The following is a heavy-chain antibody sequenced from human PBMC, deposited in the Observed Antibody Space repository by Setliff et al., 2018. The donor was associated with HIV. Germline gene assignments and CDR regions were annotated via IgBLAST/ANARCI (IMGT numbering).Heavy chain of an antibody. J-gene: IGHJ4*02. CDR2: IYTSGNT. CDR1: DDPISSYY. Sequence: SETLSLTCYVTDDPISSYYWSWVRQPAGKGLEWIGRIYTSGNTNYNPSLKSRVTMSVDTSKNQFSLKLTSVTAADTAVYYCARHHELTAHGLFDSWGQGTLVTVSS. CDR3: ARHHELTAHGLFDS. D-gene: IGHD1-7*01. V-gene: IGHV4-4*07.